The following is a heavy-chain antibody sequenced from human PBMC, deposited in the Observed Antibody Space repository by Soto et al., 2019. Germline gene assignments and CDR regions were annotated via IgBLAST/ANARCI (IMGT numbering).Heavy chain of an antibody. Sequence: QVQLVQSGAEGKKPGASVKVSCKASGCTFTSYDINWVRQATGQGLEWMGWMNPNSGNAGYAQKFQGRVTMTRNTSISTACMELSSLRSEDTAVYYCARERTVAGNDYWGQGTLVTVSS. CDR1: GCTFTSYD. CDR3: ARERTVAGNDY. D-gene: IGHD6-19*01. V-gene: IGHV1-8*01. CDR2: MNPNSGNA. J-gene: IGHJ4*02.